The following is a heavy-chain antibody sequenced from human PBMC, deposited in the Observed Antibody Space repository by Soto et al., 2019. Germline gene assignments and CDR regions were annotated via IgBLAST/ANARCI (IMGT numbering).Heavy chain of an antibody. J-gene: IGHJ4*02. V-gene: IGHV4-59*12. D-gene: IGHD6-19*01. CDR2: IFYSGST. CDR3: ARVRKWSSSGWHVDY. Sequence: KPSETLSLTSTVSGASLSTYYWSWIRQPPGKGLEWIGYIFYSGSTDYNPSLKSRVTISIDTSKNQFSLKLSSVTAADTAVYYCARVRKWSSSGWHVDYWGQGTLVT. CDR1: GASLSTYY.